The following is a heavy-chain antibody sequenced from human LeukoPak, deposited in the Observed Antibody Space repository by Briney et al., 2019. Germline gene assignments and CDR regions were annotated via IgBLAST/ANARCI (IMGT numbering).Heavy chain of an antibody. CDR1: GFTFSDYY. D-gene: IGHD2-15*01. Sequence: GGSLRLSCAASGFTFSDYYMSWIRQAPGKGLEWVSYISSSSSTIYYADSVKGRFTISRDNAKNSLYLQMNSLRAEDTAVYYCARDTHVVVVAATYYYYYMDVWGKGTTVTVSS. CDR2: ISSSSSTI. CDR3: ARDTHVVVVAATYYYYYMDV. V-gene: IGHV3-11*04. J-gene: IGHJ6*03.